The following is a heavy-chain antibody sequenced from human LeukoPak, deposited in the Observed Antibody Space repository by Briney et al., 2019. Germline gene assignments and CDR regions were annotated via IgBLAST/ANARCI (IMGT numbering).Heavy chain of an antibody. CDR1: GYTFTGYY. CDR2: INPNSGGT. V-gene: IGHV1-2*02. Sequence: ASVNVSCKASGYTFTGYYMHWVRQAPGQGLEWMGWINPNSGGTNYAQKFQGRVTMTRDTSISTAYMELSRLRSDDTAVYYCARVVTRGPGQYFQHWGQGTLVTVSS. J-gene: IGHJ1*01. CDR3: ARVVTRGPGQYFQH. D-gene: IGHD4-23*01.